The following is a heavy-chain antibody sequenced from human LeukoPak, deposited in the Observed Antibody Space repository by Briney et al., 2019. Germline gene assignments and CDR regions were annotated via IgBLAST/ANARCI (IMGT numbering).Heavy chain of an antibody. V-gene: IGHV4-39*07. CDR2: IYYNEAT. J-gene: IGHJ4*02. CDR3: AREHRWLSQTSPGDS. CDR1: GGSIKSSDYY. D-gene: IGHD6-19*01. Sequence: TSETLSLTCSVSGGSIKSSDYYWGWIRQPPGKGLEWVVTIYYNEATQYNPSLKSRVTISVDTSKNQFSLRLSSVTAADTAVYYCAREHRWLSQTSPGDSWGQGILVTVSS.